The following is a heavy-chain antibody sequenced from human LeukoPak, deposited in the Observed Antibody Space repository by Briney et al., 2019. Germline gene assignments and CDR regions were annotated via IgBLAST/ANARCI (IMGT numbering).Heavy chain of an antibody. CDR2: IIPIFGTA. D-gene: IGHD6-19*01. J-gene: IGHJ5*02. CDR3: ARSRIAVANNWFDP. CDR1: GGTFSSYA. Sequence: GASVKVSCKASGGTFSSYAISWVRQAPGQGLEWMGGIIPIFGTANYAQKFQGRVTITADESTSTAYMELSRLRSDDTAVYFCARSRIAVANNWFDPWGQGTLVTVSS. V-gene: IGHV1-69*01.